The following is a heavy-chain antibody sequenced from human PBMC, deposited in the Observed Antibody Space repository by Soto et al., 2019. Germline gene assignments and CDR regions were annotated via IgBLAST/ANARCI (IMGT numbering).Heavy chain of an antibody. Sequence: QLQLHMSGSGLVKPSQTLSLTCTVSGASITYGAYSWRWIRQPPGKGLEWIGYINHLETTFYNPSFESRLTLSIDRTKNQFSLNLKSMSAADRAVYFCARGGGFDSFDYWGQGILVTVSS. CDR1: GASITYGAYS. CDR3: ARGGGFDSFDY. CDR2: INHLETT. D-gene: IGHD3-10*01. V-gene: IGHV4-30-2*01. J-gene: IGHJ4*02.